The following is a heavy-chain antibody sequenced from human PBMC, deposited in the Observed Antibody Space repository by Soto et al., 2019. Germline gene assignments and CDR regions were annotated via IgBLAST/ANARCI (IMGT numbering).Heavy chain of an antibody. CDR1: GFRFDDYN. Sequence: LRLSCAASGFRFDDYNMHWVRQAPGKGLEWVSLITWNGGNKYYEDSVKGRFTISRDGTTQSVSLQMTSLKREDTGVYYCARETLSFGSALDVWGQGTTVTVSS. V-gene: IGHV3-43*01. CDR3: ARETLSFGSALDV. CDR2: ITWNGGNK. J-gene: IGHJ6*02. D-gene: IGHD3-3*01.